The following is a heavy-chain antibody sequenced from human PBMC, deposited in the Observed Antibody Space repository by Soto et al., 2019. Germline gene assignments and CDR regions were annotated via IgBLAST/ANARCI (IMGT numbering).Heavy chain of an antibody. CDR3: ARDPNRRDGYNSHYYYYGMDV. CDR1: GFTFSSYS. V-gene: IGHV3-21*01. CDR2: ISSSSSYI. Sequence: PGGSLRLSCAASGFTFSSYSMNWVRQAPGKGLEWVSSISSSSSYIYYADSVEGRFTISRDNAKNSLYLQMNSLRAEDTAVYYCARDPNRRDGYNSHYYYYGMDVWGQGTTVTVSS. D-gene: IGHD5-12*01. J-gene: IGHJ6*02.